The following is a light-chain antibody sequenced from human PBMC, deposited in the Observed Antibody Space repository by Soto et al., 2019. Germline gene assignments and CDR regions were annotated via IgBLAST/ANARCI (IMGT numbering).Light chain of an antibody. Sequence: EIVMTQSPATLSVSPGERATLSCRASQSITSYLAWYQQKPGQAPRLLIYDASNRATGIPARFSGSGSGTDFTLTISSLGPEDFAVYYCQQRSNWPRTFGQGTKVDI. CDR3: QQRSNWPRT. V-gene: IGKV3-11*01. CDR1: QSITSY. CDR2: DAS. J-gene: IGKJ1*01.